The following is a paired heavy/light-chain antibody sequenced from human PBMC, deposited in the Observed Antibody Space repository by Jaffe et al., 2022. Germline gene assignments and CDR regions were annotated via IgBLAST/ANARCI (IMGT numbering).Heavy chain of an antibody. J-gene: IGHJ3*02. V-gene: IGHV3-48*03. D-gene: IGHD6-19*01. CDR3: ARDQAHGSGRTLDAFDI. Sequence: EVQLVESGGGLVQPGGSLRLSCAASGFTFNNYEMNWVRQAPGKGLEWVSYISSSASAIYYADSVKGRFTISRDNAKNSLYLQMNSLRAEDTAVYYCARDQAHGSGRTLDAFDIWGQGTMVTVSS. CDR1: GFTFNNYE. CDR2: ISSSASAI.
Light chain of an antibody. J-gene: IGLJ3*02. CDR1: ELGDKY. Sequence: SYEVTQPPSVSVSPGQTASITCSGDELGDKYASWYQQKPGQSPVLVIYHDSKRPSGIPERFSGSNSGNTATLTISGTQAMDEADYYCQAWDSSNVVFGGGTKLTVL. CDR2: HDS. CDR3: QAWDSSNVV. V-gene: IGLV3-1*01.